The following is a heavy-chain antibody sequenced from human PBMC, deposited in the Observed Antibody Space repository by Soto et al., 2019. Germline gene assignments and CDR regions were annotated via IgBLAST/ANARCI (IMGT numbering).Heavy chain of an antibody. CDR2: TYYRSKFYT. V-gene: IGHV6-1*01. J-gene: IGHJ4*01. CDR1: GYRLYSNSDA. CDR3: ARVVGSSEHDY. D-gene: IGHD6-13*01. Sequence: TPLLSCSISGYRLYSNSDAWNWVRASPSRGLEWLGRTYYRSKFYTDYAISVRSRITIKPDTSKNQFSLELNSVTPEDTAVYYCARVVGSSEHDYSGQGNLGTVSS.